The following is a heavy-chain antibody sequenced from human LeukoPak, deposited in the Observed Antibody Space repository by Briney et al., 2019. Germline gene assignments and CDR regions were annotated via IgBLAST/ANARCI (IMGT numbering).Heavy chain of an antibody. CDR3: ARNDVDTFYDAFDI. V-gene: IGHV3-7*01. D-gene: IGHD5-18*01. CDR2: IKQDGIEK. J-gene: IGHJ3*02. CDR1: GFIFSTYS. Sequence: GGSLRLSCAASGFIFSTYSMNWVRQAPGKGLEWVANIKQDGIEKYYVDSVKGRFTISRDNAKNSLYLQMNSLRAEDTAVYYCARNDVDTFYDAFDIWGQGTMVTVSS.